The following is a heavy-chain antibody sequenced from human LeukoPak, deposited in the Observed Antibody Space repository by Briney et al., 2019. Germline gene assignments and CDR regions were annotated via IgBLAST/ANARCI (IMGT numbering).Heavy chain of an antibody. Sequence: PGGSLRLSCAASGFTFSSCAMGWVRRAPGKGLEGVSAISGSGGSTYYADSVKGRFTISRDNSKNTLYLQMNSLRAEDTAVYYCAKDRYCSSTSCYAVGDAFDIWGQGTMVTVSS. V-gene: IGHV3-23*01. CDR1: GFTFSSCA. CDR3: AKDRYCSSTSCYAVGDAFDI. D-gene: IGHD2-2*01. CDR2: ISGSGGST. J-gene: IGHJ3*02.